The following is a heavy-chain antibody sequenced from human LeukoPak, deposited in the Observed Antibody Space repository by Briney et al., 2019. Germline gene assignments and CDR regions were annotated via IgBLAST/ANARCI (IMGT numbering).Heavy chain of an antibody. Sequence: ASVKVSCKVSGYTLTELSMHWVRQAPGKGLEWMGGFDPEDGETIYAQKFQGRVTMTEDTSTDTAYMELSSLRSEDTAVYYCATMRHIAAAGPVNEYFQHWGQGTLVTVSS. V-gene: IGHV1-24*01. CDR2: FDPEDGET. D-gene: IGHD6-13*01. CDR3: ATMRHIAAAGPVNEYFQH. CDR1: GYTLTELS. J-gene: IGHJ1*01.